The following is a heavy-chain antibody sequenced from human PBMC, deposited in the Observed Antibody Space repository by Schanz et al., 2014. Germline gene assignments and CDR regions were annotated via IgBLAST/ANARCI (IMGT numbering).Heavy chain of an antibody. J-gene: IGHJ3*01. V-gene: IGHV3-53*01. CDR1: GFTVNTNY. CDR2: MYINSGST. CDR3: ARDGGRDGYNLAFDV. Sequence: VRLMESGGGVVRPGGSLRLSCAVSGFTVNTNYMSWVRQAPGKGLEWISSMYINSGSTQYADSVKGRFIISRDSSKNTLFLQMNSLRAEDTAVYFCARDGGRDGYNLAFDVWGQGTLVTVSS. D-gene: IGHD5-12*01.